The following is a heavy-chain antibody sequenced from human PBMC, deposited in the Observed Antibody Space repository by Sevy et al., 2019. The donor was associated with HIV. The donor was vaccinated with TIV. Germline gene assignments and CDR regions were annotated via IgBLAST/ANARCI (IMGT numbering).Heavy chain of an antibody. CDR1: GYTFTSYD. Sequence: ASVKVSCKASGYTFTSYDINWVRQATGQGLEWMGWMNPNSGNTGYAQKFQGRVTIPRNTSINTAYMELSSLRSEDTAVYYCARVRGITLITGGAFDIWGQGTMVTVSS. CDR3: ARVRGITLITGGAFDI. V-gene: IGHV1-8*03. CDR2: MNPNSGNT. J-gene: IGHJ3*02. D-gene: IGHD3-22*01.